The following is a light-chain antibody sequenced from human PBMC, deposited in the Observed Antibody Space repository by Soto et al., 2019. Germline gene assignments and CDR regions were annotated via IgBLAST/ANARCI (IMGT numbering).Light chain of an antibody. J-gene: IGKJ2*01. Sequence: DIVMTQSPDSLAVSLGERATINCKSSQSVLYSSNNKNYLAWYQQKPGQPPKLLIYCASTRESGVPDRFSGSGSGTDLTLTISSLQAEDVAVYYCQQYYSTPPYTFGQGTKLEIK. CDR3: QQYYSTPPYT. CDR1: QSVLYSSNNKNY. CDR2: CAS. V-gene: IGKV4-1*01.